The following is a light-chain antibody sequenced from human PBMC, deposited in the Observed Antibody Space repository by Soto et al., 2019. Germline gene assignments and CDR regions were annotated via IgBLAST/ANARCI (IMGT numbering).Light chain of an antibody. CDR2: KAS. CDR1: QSINSW. CDR3: QHYNSYSEA. J-gene: IGKJ1*01. Sequence: DIQMTQSPSTLSASVGDRVTITCRASQSINSWLAWYQQKPGKAPKLLIYKASSLHSGVPSRFSGSGSGTEFTLTISSLQPDDFATYYCQHYNSYSEAFGQGTKVDIK. V-gene: IGKV1-5*03.